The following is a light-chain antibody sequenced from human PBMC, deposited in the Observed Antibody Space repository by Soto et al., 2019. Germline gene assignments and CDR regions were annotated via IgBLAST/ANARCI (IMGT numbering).Light chain of an antibody. Sequence: DIQMTQSPSSLSASVGDRVTITCRASQSISRYLNWYQHKPGKAPKLLIYAASSLQSGVPSGFSGTESGTDFTLTIDSLQREDFATYFCQQTYTMPFTFGPGTKVDIK. J-gene: IGKJ3*01. V-gene: IGKV1-39*01. CDR3: QQTYTMPFT. CDR2: AAS. CDR1: QSISRY.